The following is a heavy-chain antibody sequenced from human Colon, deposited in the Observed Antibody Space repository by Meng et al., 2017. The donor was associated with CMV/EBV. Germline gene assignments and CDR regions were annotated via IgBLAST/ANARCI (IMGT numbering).Heavy chain of an antibody. V-gene: IGHV1-2*02. CDR2: MDPTTGRT. D-gene: IGHD3-16*01. CDR1: GYSFTGYD. CDR3: ASHSSYVWGSHH. Sequence: QWQLVQSGAEVRRPGASVKVSCKASGYSFTGYDIHWVRQAPGQGLEWMGWMDPTTGRTDYAQKFQGTVTMTRDTSISTAYLELSRLTSDDTAVYYCASHSSYVWGSHHWGQGTLVTVSS. J-gene: IGHJ1*01.